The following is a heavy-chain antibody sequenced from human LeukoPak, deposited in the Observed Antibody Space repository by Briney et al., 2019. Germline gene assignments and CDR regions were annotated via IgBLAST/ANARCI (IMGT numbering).Heavy chain of an antibody. D-gene: IGHD6-19*01. Sequence: SETLSLTCTVSGGSISSYYWSWIRQPAGKGLEWIGRIYTSGSTNYNPSLKSRVTMLVDTSKNQFSLKLSSVTAADTAVYYCARDEYSSGSNWFDPWGQGTLVTVSS. CDR2: IYTSGST. J-gene: IGHJ5*02. CDR1: GGSISSYY. V-gene: IGHV4-4*07. CDR3: ARDEYSSGSNWFDP.